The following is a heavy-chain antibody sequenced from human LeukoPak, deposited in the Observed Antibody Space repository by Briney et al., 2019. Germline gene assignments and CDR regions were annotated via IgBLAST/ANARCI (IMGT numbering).Heavy chain of an antibody. CDR1: GFTFSSYA. CDR3: AKRYSSSSSRYYGMDV. V-gene: IGHV3-30-3*02. CDR2: ISYDGSNK. J-gene: IGHJ6*02. D-gene: IGHD6-6*01. Sequence: PGGSLRLSCAASGFTFSSYAMHWVRQAPGKGLEWVAVISYDGSNKYYADSVKGRFTISRDNSKNTLYLQMNSLRAEDTAVYYCAKRYSSSSSRYYGMDVWGQGTTVTVSS.